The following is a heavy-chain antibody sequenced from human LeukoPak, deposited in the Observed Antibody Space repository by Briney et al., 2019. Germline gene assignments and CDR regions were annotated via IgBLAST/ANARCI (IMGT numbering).Heavy chain of an antibody. D-gene: IGHD3-3*01. CDR2: INHSGST. CDR3: ARDPANLYYDFWSGYLH. Sequence: SETLSLTCAVYGGSFSGYYWSWIRQPPGKGLEWIGEINHSGSTNYNPSLKSRVTISVDTSKNQFSLKLSSVTAADTAVYYCARDPANLYYDFWSGYLHWGQGTLVTVSS. J-gene: IGHJ4*02. V-gene: IGHV4-34*01. CDR1: GGSFSGYY.